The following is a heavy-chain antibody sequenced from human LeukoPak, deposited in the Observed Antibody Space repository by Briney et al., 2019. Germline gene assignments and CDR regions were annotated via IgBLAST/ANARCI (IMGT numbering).Heavy chain of an antibody. CDR2: ITISTGII. CDR1: GFTFSDYN. CDR3: ARETPYSSSWTVFDY. Sequence: QPGGSLRLSCAASGFTFSDYNMNWVRQAPGKGLEGVAYITISTGIIYYADSVKGRFTISRDNAKNSLYLQMNSLRAEDTAVYYCARETPYSSSWTVFDYWGQGTLVTVSS. V-gene: IGHV3-48*01. D-gene: IGHD6-13*01. J-gene: IGHJ4*02.